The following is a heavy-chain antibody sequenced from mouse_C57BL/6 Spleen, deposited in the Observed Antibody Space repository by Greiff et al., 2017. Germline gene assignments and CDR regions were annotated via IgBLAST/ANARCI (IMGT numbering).Heavy chain of an antibody. CDR1: GFSLTSYG. J-gene: IGHJ1*03. V-gene: IGHV2-2*01. D-gene: IGHD2-4*01. CDR2: LWSGGST. CDR3: ARNYDYDGYWYFDV. Sequence: VQLQQSGPGLVQPSQSLSITCTVSGFSLTSYGVHWVRQSPGKGLEWLGVLWSGGSTDYNAAFISRLSISKDNSKSQVFFKMNSLQADDTAIYYCARNYDYDGYWYFDVWGTGTTVTVSS.